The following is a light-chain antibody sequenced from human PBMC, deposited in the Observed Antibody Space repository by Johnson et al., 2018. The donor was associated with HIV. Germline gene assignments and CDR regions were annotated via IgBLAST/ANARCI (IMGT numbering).Light chain of an antibody. CDR1: SSNIENNY. CDR2: DNN. Sequence: QSVLTQPPSVSAASGQRVDISCSGSSSNIENNYLSWYQQLPHTAPRLLISDNNQRPSGVPDRFSGSKSGTSASLAISGLPAEDEADYYCAAWDDSLNGPYVFGTGTKVTVL. CDR3: AAWDDSLNGPYV. V-gene: IGLV1-47*01. J-gene: IGLJ1*01.